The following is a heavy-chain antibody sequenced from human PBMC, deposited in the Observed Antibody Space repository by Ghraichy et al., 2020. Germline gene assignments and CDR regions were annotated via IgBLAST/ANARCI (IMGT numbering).Heavy chain of an antibody. J-gene: IGHJ4*02. CDR3: ARESGGTNMVRGAYYFDY. D-gene: IGHD3-10*01. V-gene: IGHV4-34*01. CDR1: GGSFSGYY. Sequence: SQTLSLTCAVYGGSFSGYYWSWIRQPPGKGLEWIGEINHSGSTNYNPSLKSRVTISVDTSKNQFSLKLSSVTAADTAVYYCARESGGTNMVRGAYYFDYWGQGTLVTVSS. CDR2: INHSGST.